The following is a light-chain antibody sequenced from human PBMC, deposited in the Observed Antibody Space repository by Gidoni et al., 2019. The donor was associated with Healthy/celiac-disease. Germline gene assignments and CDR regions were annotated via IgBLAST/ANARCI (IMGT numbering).Light chain of an antibody. J-gene: IGLJ2*01. CDR2: SNN. CDR3: AAWDDSLNEV. CDR1: SSNIGSNT. V-gene: IGLV1-44*01. Sequence: QSVLTQPPSASGTPGQRATISCSGSSSNIGSNTVNWYQQRPGTAPKLLSYSNNQRPSRVPDRFSGSKSGTSASLAISGLQSEDEADYYCAAWDDSLNEVFGGGTKLTVL.